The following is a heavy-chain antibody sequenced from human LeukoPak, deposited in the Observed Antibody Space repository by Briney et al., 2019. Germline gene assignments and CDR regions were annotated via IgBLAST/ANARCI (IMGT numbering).Heavy chain of an antibody. J-gene: IGHJ4*02. CDR1: GFTFSSHS. Sequence: QPGGSLRLSCAASGFTFSSHSMNWVRQAPGKGLEWVANIKQDGSEKYYVDSVKGRFTISRDNAKNSLYLQMNSLRAEDTAVYYCARVRSTSWYSDYWGQGTLVTVSS. D-gene: IGHD2-2*01. CDR2: IKQDGSEK. V-gene: IGHV3-7*03. CDR3: ARVRSTSWYSDY.